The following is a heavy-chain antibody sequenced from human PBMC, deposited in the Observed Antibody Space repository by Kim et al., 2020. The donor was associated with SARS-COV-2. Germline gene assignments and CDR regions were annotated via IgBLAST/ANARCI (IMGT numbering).Heavy chain of an antibody. CDR3: ARDSSHPVGADY. J-gene: IGHJ4*02. D-gene: IGHD6-13*01. V-gene: IGHV3-33*01. Sequence: KYYADSVKGRFTISRDNSKNMMYLEMNNLRVEDTAVYYCARDSSHPVGADYWGQGTLVTVSS. CDR2: K.